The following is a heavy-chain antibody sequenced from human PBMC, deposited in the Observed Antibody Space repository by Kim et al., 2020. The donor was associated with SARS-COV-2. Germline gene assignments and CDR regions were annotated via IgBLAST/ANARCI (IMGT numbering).Heavy chain of an antibody. D-gene: IGHD6-6*01. CDR3: ARSLNDWARPNWFDP. V-gene: IGHV5-51*01. J-gene: IGHJ5*02. Sequence: PFFQGQVTISADKSISTAYLQWSSLKASDTAMYYCARSLNDWARPNWFDPWGQGTLVTVSS.